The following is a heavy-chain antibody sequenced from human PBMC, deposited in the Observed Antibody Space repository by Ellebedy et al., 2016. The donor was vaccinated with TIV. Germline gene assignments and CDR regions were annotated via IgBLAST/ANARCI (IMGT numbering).Heavy chain of an antibody. J-gene: IGHJ5*02. V-gene: IGHV1-46*04. CDR2: INPSGGST. D-gene: IGHD5-18*01. Sequence: ASVKVSCKASGYTFTSYYMHWVRQAPGQGLEWMGIINPSGGSTSYAQKLQGRVTMTRDTSTSTVYMELSSLRSEDTAVYYCAREIPVDTAMVTPGNDWGSWFDPWGQGTLVTVSS. CDR1: GYTFTSYY. CDR3: AREIPVDTAMVTPGNDWGSWFDP.